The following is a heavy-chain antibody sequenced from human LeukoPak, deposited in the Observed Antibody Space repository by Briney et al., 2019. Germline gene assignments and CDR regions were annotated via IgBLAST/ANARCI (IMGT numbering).Heavy chain of an antibody. CDR3: ARLVVEAATWPTEEYYFDY. CDR1: GGSISSGGYY. D-gene: IGHD2-15*01. CDR2: IYYSGST. Sequence: PSQTLSLTCTVSGGSISSGGYYWSWIRQHPGKGLEWIGYIYYSGSTYYNPSLKSRVTISVDTPKNQFSLKLSSVTAAGTAVYYCARLVVEAATWPTEEYYFDYWGQGTLVTVSS. J-gene: IGHJ4*02. V-gene: IGHV4-31*03.